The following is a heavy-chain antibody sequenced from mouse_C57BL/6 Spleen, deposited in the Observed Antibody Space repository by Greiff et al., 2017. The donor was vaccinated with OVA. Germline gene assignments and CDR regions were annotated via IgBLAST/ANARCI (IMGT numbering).Heavy chain of an antibody. J-gene: IGHJ3*01. D-gene: IGHD2-1*01. CDR1: GYTFTSYW. V-gene: IGHV1-59*01. CDR2: IDPSDSYT. CDR3: AAGNPPAY. Sequence: QVQLKQPGAELVRPGTSVKLSCKASGYTFTSYWMHWVKQRPGQGLEWIGVIDPSDSYTNYNQKFKGKATLTVDTSSSTAYMQLSSLTSEDSAVYYCAAGNPPAYWGQGTLVTVSA.